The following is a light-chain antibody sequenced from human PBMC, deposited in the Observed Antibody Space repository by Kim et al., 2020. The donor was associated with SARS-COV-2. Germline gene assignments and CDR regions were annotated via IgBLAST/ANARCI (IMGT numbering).Light chain of an antibody. CDR3: QSYDSSLLWV. V-gene: IGLV6-57*04. J-gene: IGLJ3*02. Sequence: LTQPHSVSESPGKTVTISCTRSSGSIASNYVQWYQQRPGSAPTTVIYEDNQRPSGVPDRFSGSIDSSSNSASLTISGLKTEDEADYYCQSYDSSLLWVFGGGTQLTVL. CDR1: SGSIASNY. CDR2: EDN.